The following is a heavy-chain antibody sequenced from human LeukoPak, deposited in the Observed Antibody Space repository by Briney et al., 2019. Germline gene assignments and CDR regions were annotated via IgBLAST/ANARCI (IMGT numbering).Heavy chain of an antibody. Sequence: PGGSLRLSCAASGFTFSSYAMHWVRQAPGKGLEYVSAISSNGGSTYYANSVKGRFTISRDNSKNTLYLQMGSLRAEDMAVYYCARGSLKWGTWGPFDYWGQGTLVTVSS. CDR3: ARGSLKWGTWGPFDY. D-gene: IGHD2-8*01. CDR1: GFTFSSYA. CDR2: ISSNGGST. V-gene: IGHV3-64*01. J-gene: IGHJ4*02.